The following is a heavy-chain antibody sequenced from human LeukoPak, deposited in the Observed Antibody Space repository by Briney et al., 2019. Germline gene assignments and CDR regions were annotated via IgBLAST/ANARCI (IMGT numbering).Heavy chain of an antibody. J-gene: IGHJ6*03. Sequence: NSSETLSLTCTVSGGSISSYYWSWIRQSPGKGLEWMGYIYYSGSTNYNPSLKSRVTISVDTSKSQFSLKLSSVTAADTAVYYCAREGNYYYYMDVWGKGTTVTVSS. CDR2: IYYSGST. CDR1: GGSISSYY. V-gene: IGHV4-59*01. CDR3: AREGNYYYYMDV.